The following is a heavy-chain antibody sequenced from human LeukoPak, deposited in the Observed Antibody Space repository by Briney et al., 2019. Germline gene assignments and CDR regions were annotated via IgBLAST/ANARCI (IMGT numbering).Heavy chain of an antibody. Sequence: PGGSLRLSCAASGFTFSSYSMNWVRQAPGKGLEWVSSISSSSSYIYYADSVKGRFTISRDNAKNSLYLQMNSLRAEDTAVYYCARDSPGYCSGGSCYGLDYGGQGTRVTVSS. V-gene: IGHV3-21*01. CDR2: ISSSSSYI. CDR1: GFTFSSYS. J-gene: IGHJ4*02. D-gene: IGHD2-15*01. CDR3: ARDSPGYCSGGSCYGLDY.